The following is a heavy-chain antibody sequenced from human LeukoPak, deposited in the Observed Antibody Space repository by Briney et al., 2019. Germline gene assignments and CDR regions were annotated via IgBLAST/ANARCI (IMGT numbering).Heavy chain of an antibody. CDR3: ARSYSSSRGTFDY. V-gene: IGHV3-7*04. CDR2: IKQDGSEK. Sequence: GGSLRLSCTASTFTLNNYWMSWVRQAPGKGLEWVANIKQDGSEKYYVDSVKGRFTISRDNAKNSLYLQMNSLRAEDTAVYYCARSYSSSRGTFDYWGQGTLVTVSS. CDR1: TFTLNNYW. J-gene: IGHJ4*02. D-gene: IGHD6-6*01.